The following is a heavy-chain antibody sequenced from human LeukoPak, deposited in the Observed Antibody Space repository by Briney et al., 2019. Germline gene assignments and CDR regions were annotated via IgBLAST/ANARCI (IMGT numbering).Heavy chain of an antibody. J-gene: IGHJ4*02. V-gene: IGHV4-34*01. Sequence: SETLSLTCAVYGGSFSGYYWSWIRQPPGKGLEWIGEINHSGSTNYNPSLKSRVTISVDTSKNQFSLKLSSVTAADTAVYYCARETLHNYGAHNWGQGTLVTVSS. CDR3: ARETLHNYGAHN. CDR2: INHSGST. CDR1: GGSFSGYY. D-gene: IGHD5-24*01.